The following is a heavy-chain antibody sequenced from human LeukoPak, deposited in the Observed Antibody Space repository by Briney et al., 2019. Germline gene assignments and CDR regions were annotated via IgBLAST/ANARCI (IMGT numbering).Heavy chain of an antibody. Sequence: SEILSLTCTVSGGSISSYYWSWIRQPPGKGLEWIGYIYYSGSTNYNPSLKSRVTISVDTSKNQFSLKLSSVTAADTAVYYCARAVEMATIDYYGMDVWGQGTTVTVSS. CDR3: ARAVEMATIDYYGMDV. D-gene: IGHD5-24*01. CDR2: IYYSGST. CDR1: GGSISSYY. J-gene: IGHJ6*02. V-gene: IGHV4-59*08.